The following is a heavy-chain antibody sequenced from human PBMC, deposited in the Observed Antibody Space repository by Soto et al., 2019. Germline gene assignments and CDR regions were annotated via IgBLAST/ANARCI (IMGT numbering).Heavy chain of an antibody. J-gene: IGHJ4*02. V-gene: IGHV1-24*01. CDR3: ARGYGSGSYDSPFDY. D-gene: IGHD3-10*01. CDR1: GYTLTELS. Sequence: ASVKVSCKVSGYTLTELSMHWVRQAPGKGLEWMGGFDPEDGETIYAQKFQGRVTMTEDTSTDTAYMELSSLRSEDTAVYYCARGYGSGSYDSPFDYWGQGTLVTVSS. CDR2: FDPEDGET.